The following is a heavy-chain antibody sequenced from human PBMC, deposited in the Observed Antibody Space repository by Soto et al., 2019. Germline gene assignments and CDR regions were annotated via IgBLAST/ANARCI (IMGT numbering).Heavy chain of an antibody. CDR3: ARIDGSFWSGYSAFDI. CDR2: ISWNGGST. Sequence: GGSLRLSCAASGFTFDDYGMSWVRQGPGKGLEWVSGISWNGGSTGYASSVRGRFTISRDNAKNSLYLQMNSLRAEDTALYHCARIDGSFWSGYSAFDIWGQGTMVTVSS. V-gene: IGHV3-20*01. J-gene: IGHJ3*02. CDR1: GFTFDDYG. D-gene: IGHD3-3*01.